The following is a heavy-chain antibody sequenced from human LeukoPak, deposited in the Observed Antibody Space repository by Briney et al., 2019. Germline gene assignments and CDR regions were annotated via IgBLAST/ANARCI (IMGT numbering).Heavy chain of an antibody. CDR1: GFTFSSYD. CDR2: LGGDSDNT. CDR3: LLAARDY. Sequence: GGSLRLSCAASGFTFSSYDMSWVRQAPGKGLEWVSGLGGDSDNTYYADSVKGRSTISRDISKNTLYLQMSSLRAEDTAVYYCLLAARDYWGQGTLVTVSS. D-gene: IGHD6-13*01. V-gene: IGHV3-23*01. J-gene: IGHJ4*02.